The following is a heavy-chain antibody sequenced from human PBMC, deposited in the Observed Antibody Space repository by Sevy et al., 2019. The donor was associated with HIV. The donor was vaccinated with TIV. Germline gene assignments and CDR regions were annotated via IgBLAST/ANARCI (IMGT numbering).Heavy chain of an antibody. D-gene: IGHD2-15*01. V-gene: IGHV4-39*01. CDR1: GVSISGGAYY. CDR2: ISYTGST. Sequence: SETLSLTCTVSGVSISGGAYYWGWIRQPPGKGLEWFGSISYTGSTYYNPSLKSRVTISVDTSKNQFSLKLTSVTAADTAVYYCARRGDNNWFDPWGQGTLVTVSS. J-gene: IGHJ5*02. CDR3: ARRGDNNWFDP.